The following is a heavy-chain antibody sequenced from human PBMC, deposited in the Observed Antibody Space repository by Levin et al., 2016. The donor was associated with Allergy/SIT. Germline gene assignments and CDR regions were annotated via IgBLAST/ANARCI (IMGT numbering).Heavy chain of an antibody. Sequence: GESLKISCGASGFTFSSYTMNWVRQAPGKGLEWVSSISGQSLHIYYADSVRGRFTISRDNSQNTLDLQMNSLRPEDTAVYYCARSPGAFDIWGQGTMVIVSS. J-gene: IGHJ3*02. CDR1: GFTFSSYT. CDR3: ARSPGAFDI. CDR2: ISGQSLHI. V-gene: IGHV3-21*04.